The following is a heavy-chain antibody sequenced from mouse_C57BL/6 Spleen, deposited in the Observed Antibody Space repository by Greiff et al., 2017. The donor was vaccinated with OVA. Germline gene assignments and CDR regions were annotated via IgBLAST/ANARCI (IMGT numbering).Heavy chain of an antibody. Sequence: EVQLQQSGPGLVKPSQSLSLTCSVTGYSITSGYYWNWIRQFPGNKLEWMGYISYDGSNNYNPSLKNRISITRDTSKNQFFLKLNSVTTEDTATYYCARDDYAEGISFDYWGQGTTLTVSS. CDR3: ARDDYAEGISFDY. CDR1: GYSITSGYY. J-gene: IGHJ2*01. V-gene: IGHV3-6*01. D-gene: IGHD1-1*02. CDR2: ISYDGSN.